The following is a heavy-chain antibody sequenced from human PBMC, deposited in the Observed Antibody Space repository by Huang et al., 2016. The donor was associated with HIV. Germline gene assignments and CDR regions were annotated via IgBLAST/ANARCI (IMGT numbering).Heavy chain of an antibody. D-gene: IGHD3-10*01. V-gene: IGHV3-74*01. CDR3: ARGSRQGKYYYGSGTAY. J-gene: IGHJ4*02. CDR2: IKSDVSST. CDR1: GFTFSSYW. Sequence: EVQLVESGGGLVQPGGSLRLSCAASGFTFSSYWMHWVRQVPGKGLVWVSHIKSDVSSTSYADSVKGRFTISRYNAKNTLYLQMNSLRAEDTAVYYCARGSRQGKYYYGSGTAYWGQGTLVTVSS.